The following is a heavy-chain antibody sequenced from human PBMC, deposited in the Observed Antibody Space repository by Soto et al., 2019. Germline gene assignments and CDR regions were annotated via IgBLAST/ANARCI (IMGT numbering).Heavy chain of an antibody. CDR1: GYTITGYS. Sequence: QVQLVQSGSELKEPGASVKVSCKASGYTITGYSINWVRQAPGQGLEWMGWIATNTGNPTYAQGFTGRFVFSLDTSVTTAYLQIYSLKAEDTAVYYCARDSSTALFDYWGQGTLVTASS. D-gene: IGHD2-2*01. CDR3: ARDSSTALFDY. CDR2: IATNTGNP. V-gene: IGHV7-4-1*01. J-gene: IGHJ4*02.